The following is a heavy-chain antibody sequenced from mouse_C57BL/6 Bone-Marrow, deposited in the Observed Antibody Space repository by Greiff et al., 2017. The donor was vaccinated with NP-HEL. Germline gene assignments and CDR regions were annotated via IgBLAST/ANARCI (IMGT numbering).Heavy chain of an antibody. CDR2: ISYDGSN. V-gene: IGHV3-6*01. J-gene: IGHJ2*01. Sequence: EVKLQESGPGLVKPSQSLSLTCSVTGYSITSGYYWNWIRQFPGNKLEWMGYISYDGSNNYNPSLKNRISITRDTSKNQFFLKLNSVTTEDTATYYCARGDYRAGGYWGQGTTLTVSS. CDR1: GYSITSGYY. CDR3: ARGDYRAGGY. D-gene: IGHD2-4*01.